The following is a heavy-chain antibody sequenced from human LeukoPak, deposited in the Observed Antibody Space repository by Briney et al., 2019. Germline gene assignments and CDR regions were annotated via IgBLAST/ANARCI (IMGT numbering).Heavy chain of an antibody. CDR1: GFSFGTYA. V-gene: IGHV3-23*01. J-gene: IGHJ4*02. CDR3: ARENRAYGGNFFSSHFDY. Sequence: RGSLRLSCAASGFSFGTYALSWVRQAPGKGLEWVSVISYNGDKTHYADSVKGRFTISRDNSKNTLYLQMYSLRADDTAVYYCARENRAYGGNFFSSHFDYWGQGTMVSVSS. D-gene: IGHD4-23*01. CDR2: ISYNGDKT.